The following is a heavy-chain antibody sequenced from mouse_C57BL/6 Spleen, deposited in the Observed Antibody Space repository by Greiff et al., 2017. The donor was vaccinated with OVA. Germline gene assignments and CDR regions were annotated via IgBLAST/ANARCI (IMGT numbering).Heavy chain of an antibody. V-gene: IGHV1-82*01. J-gene: IGHJ3*01. CDR3: ARWGITGAY. CDR1: GYAFSSSW. CDR2: IYPGDGDT. Sequence: QVQLKQSGPELVKPGASVKISCKASGYAFSSSWMNWVKQRPGKGLEWIGRIYPGDGDTNYNGKFKGKATLTADKSSSTAYMQLSSLTSEDSAVYFCARWGITGAYWGQGTLVTVSA. D-gene: IGHD2-4*01.